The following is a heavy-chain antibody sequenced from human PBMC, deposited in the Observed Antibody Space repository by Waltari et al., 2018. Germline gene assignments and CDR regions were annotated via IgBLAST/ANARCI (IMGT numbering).Heavy chain of an antibody. V-gene: IGHV3-74*01. CDR3: ARAQLTMARNLDL. D-gene: IGHD3-10*01. CDR1: GFTFSSYW. J-gene: IGHJ2*01. Sequence: EVQLVESGGGLVQPGGSLGLSCVTSGFTFSSYWMHWVRQVPGKGLVWVSRIKRDVSTTIYADSVKGRFTISRDNAKNTLYLQMNSLRADDTSVYYCARAQLTMARNLDLWGRGTLVTVSS. CDR2: IKRDVSTT.